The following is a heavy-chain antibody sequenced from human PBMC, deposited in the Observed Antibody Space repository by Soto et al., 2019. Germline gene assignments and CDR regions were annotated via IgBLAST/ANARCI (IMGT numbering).Heavy chain of an antibody. CDR2: INAGNGNT. J-gene: IGHJ5*02. D-gene: IGHD6-13*01. V-gene: IGHV1-3*01. CDR1: GYTFTSYA. CDR3: ARDEVDSSSWYIHNWFYP. Sequence: EASVKVSCKASGYTFTSYAMHWVRQAPGQRLEWMGWINAGNGNTKYSQKFQGRVTITRDTSASTAYMELSSLRSEDTAVYYCARDEVDSSSWYIHNWFYPWGQGTLVTVSS.